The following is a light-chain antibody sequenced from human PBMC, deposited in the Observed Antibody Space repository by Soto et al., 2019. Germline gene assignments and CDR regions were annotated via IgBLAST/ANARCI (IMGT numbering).Light chain of an antibody. CDR1: SGHSNYV. CDR2: LNSDGSH. V-gene: IGLV4-69*01. CDR3: QTWDTGIRV. J-gene: IGLJ2*01. Sequence: QPVLTQSPSASASLGASVKLTCNLSSGHSNYVIAWHQQQPEKGPRYLMKLNSDGSHSKGDGIPDRFSGSSSGAERYLTISSLQPKDEADYYCQTWDTGIRVFGGETKLTVL.